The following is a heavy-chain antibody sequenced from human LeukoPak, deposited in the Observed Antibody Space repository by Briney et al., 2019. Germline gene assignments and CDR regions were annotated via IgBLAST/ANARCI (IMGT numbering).Heavy chain of an antibody. CDR3: ARAWIQLWFKAFDI. Sequence: ASVKVSCRASGYTFTSYDINWVRQATGQGLEWMGWMNPNSGNTGYAQKFQGRVTMTRNTSISTAYMELSSLRSEDTAVYYCARAWIQLWFKAFDIWGQGTMVTVSS. CDR1: GYTFTSYD. V-gene: IGHV1-8*01. J-gene: IGHJ3*02. CDR2: MNPNSGNT. D-gene: IGHD5-18*01.